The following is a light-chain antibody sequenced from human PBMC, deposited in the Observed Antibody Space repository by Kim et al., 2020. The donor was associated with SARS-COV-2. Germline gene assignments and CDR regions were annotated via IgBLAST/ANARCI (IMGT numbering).Light chain of an antibody. CDR2: RNN. J-gene: IGLJ3*02. CDR1: SNIVDNQG. V-gene: IGLV10-54*02. Sequence: RLSATPTCTGNSNIVDNQGAAWLQQHQGHPPQLLSYRNNNRPSGSSERFSASRSGNTASLTITGLQPEDEADYYCSALDSSLSAWVFGGGTQLTVL. CDR3: SALDSSLSAWV.